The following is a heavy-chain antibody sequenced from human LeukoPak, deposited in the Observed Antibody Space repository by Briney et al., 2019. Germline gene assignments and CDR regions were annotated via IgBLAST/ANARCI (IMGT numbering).Heavy chain of an antibody. Sequence: PSETLSLTCAVYGGSFSGYYWSWIRQPPGKGLEWIGEINHSGSTNYNPSLKSRVTISVDTSKNQFSLKLSSVTAADTAVYYCARSRSIVGPPGYWGQGTLVTVSS. D-gene: IGHD1-26*01. CDR2: INHSGST. V-gene: IGHV4-34*01. J-gene: IGHJ4*02. CDR3: ARSRSIVGPPGY. CDR1: GGSFSGYY.